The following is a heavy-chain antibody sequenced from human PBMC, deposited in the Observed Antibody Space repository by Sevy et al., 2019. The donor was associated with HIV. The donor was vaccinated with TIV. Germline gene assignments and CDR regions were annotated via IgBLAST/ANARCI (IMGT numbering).Heavy chain of an antibody. V-gene: IGHV4-59*01. CDR1: GDSISSSY. J-gene: IGHJ4*02. D-gene: IGHD3-10*01. CDR3: ARAIWFGEGNDY. Sequence: SETLSLTCTVSGDSISSSYWSWIRQPPGKGLEWIGYMYYSGSTHYNPSLKSRVTISGDTSKNQFSLRLSSVTAAVTAVYYCARAIWFGEGNDYWGQGTLVTVSS. CDR2: MYYSGST.